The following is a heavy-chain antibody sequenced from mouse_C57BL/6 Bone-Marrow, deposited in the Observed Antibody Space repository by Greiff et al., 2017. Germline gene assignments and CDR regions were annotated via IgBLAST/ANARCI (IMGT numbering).Heavy chain of an antibody. J-gene: IGHJ3*01. CDR2: IDPENGDT. V-gene: IGHV14-4*01. CDR3: TTYFYVFAY. Sequence: VQLQQSGAELVRPGASVKLSCPASGFNIKDDYMHWVKQRPEQGLEWIGWIDPENGDTEYASKFQGKATITADTSSNTAYLQLSSLSSEDTAVYYCTTYFYVFAYWGQGTLVTVSA. CDR1: GFNIKDDY. D-gene: IGHD1-1*01.